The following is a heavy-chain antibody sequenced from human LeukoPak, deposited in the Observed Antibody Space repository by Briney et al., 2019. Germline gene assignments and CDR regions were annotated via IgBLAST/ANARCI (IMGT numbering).Heavy chain of an antibody. V-gene: IGHV4-34*01. CDR3: ASWGSSGWYMWFDP. J-gene: IGHJ5*02. CDR2: INHSGST. CDR1: GGSFSGYY. D-gene: IGHD6-19*01. Sequence: HSETLSPTCAVYGGSFSGYYWSWIRPPPGKGLEWIGEINHSGSTNYNPSLKSRVTISVDTSKNQFSLKLSSVTAADTAVYYCASWGSSGWYMWFDPWGQGTLVTVSS.